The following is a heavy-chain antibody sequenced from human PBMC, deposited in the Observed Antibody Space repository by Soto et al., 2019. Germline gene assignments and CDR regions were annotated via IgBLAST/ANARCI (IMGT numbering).Heavy chain of an antibody. V-gene: IGHV4-61*01. CDR1: GGSVSSGSYY. D-gene: IGHD2-21*02. Sequence: SETLSLTCTVSGGSVSSGSYYWRWIRQPPGKGLEWIGYIYYSGSTNYNPSLKSRVTISVDTSKNQFSLKLSSVTAADTAVYYCARASCGGDCPPIYYYYGMDVWGQGTTVTVSS. CDR2: IYYSGST. J-gene: IGHJ6*02. CDR3: ARASCGGDCPPIYYYYGMDV.